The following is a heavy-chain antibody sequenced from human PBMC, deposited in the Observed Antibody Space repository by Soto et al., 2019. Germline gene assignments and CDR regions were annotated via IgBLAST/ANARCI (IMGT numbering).Heavy chain of an antibody. CDR3: TRSYCSGNSCYSNDAFDI. V-gene: IGHV1-2*04. CDR1: GYTFTGYY. J-gene: IGHJ3*02. Sequence: GXSVKVSCEASGYTFTGYYMHWVRQAPVQGLEWMGWINPNSGGTNYAQKFQGWVTMTRDTSISTAYMELSRLRSDDTAVYYCTRSYCSGNSCYSNDAFDIWGQGTMVTVSS. D-gene: IGHD2-15*01. CDR2: INPNSGGT.